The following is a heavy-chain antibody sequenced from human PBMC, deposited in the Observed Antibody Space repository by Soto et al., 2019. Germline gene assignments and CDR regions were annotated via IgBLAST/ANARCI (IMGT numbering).Heavy chain of an antibody. CDR2: ISGGGDAT. CDR3: ARKILGSTSRPNYWYFDL. Sequence: EVQLLESGGGLVQPGGSLRLSCAGSGFTFINYDMNWVRQAPGKGLEWVSSISGGGDATFFADSVRGPFTFSRDNSKNTVTLQMNSLGVDDTAVYYCARKILGSTSRPNYWYFDLWGRGTLVTVSS. D-gene: IGHD2-2*01. V-gene: IGHV3-23*01. CDR1: GFTFINYD. J-gene: IGHJ2*01.